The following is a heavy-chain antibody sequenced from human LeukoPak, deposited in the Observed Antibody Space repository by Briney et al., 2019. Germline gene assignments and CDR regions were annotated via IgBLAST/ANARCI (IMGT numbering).Heavy chain of an antibody. Sequence: PGGSLRLSCAASGFTFDDYAMYWVRQVPGKGLEWVCFISGDGGSTYYADSVKGRFTVSRDNRMKSLHLQMNSLRPEDTALYYCTKDMIRAIFGQGYYHYYGMDVWGQGTTVTVSS. D-gene: IGHD3-3*01. V-gene: IGHV3-43*02. CDR2: ISGDGGST. CDR1: GFTFDDYA. J-gene: IGHJ6*02. CDR3: TKDMIRAIFGQGYYHYYGMDV.